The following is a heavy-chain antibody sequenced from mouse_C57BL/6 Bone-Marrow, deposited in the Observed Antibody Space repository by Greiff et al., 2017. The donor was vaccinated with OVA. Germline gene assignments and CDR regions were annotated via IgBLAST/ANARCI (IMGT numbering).Heavy chain of an antibody. CDR2: IDPENGDT. CDR3: TEGYDGFDY. Sequence: VQLQQSGAELVRPGASVKLSCTASGFNIKDDYMLWVKQRPEQGLEWIGWIDPENGDTEYASKFQGKATITADTSSNTAYLQLSSLTSEDTAVYYCTEGYDGFDYWGQGTTLTVSS. J-gene: IGHJ2*01. D-gene: IGHD2-2*01. CDR1: GFNIKDDY. V-gene: IGHV14-4*01.